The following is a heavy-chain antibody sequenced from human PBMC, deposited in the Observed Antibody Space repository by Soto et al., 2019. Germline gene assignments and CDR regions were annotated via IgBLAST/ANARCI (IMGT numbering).Heavy chain of an antibody. CDR1: GGSISRGAYF. CDR2: ISYTGAT. J-gene: IGHJ4*02. V-gene: IGHV4-31*03. Sequence: SETLSLTCSVSGGSISRGAYFWTWIRQFPGKGLEWIAYISYTGATYYNLSLKSRVTILADTSKNQFSLKLNSVTSADTAVYYCARGGPVSVSPAWQLLGYFDYWGQGTLVTVSS. D-gene: IGHD2-15*01. CDR3: ARGGPVSVSPAWQLLGYFDY.